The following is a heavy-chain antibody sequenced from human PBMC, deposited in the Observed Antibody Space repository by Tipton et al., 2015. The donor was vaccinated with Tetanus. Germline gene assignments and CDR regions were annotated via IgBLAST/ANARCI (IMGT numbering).Heavy chain of an antibody. CDR2: IYPGDSDT. Sequence: QLVQSGAEVKKPGESLKISCKGSGYSFTSYWIGWVRQMPGKGLEWMGIIYPGDSDTRYSPTFQGQVTISADKSISTAYLQWSSLKASDTAMYYCASHAGATVYYYYMDVWGKGTTVTVSS. CDR1: GYSFTSYW. D-gene: IGHD1-26*01. J-gene: IGHJ6*03. V-gene: IGHV5-51*01. CDR3: ASHAGATVYYYYMDV.